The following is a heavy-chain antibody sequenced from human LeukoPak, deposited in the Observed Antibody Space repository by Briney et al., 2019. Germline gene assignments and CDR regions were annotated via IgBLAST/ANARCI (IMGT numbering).Heavy chain of an antibody. D-gene: IGHD4-23*01. Sequence: GGSLRLSCAASGFTFSTYWMHWVRQAPGKGLVWVSRISSDGTNTGYADSVKGRFTISRDNAKNTVYLQMNSLRAEDTAVYYCVRGGGNYWFDPWGQGTLVTVSS. CDR1: GFTFSTYW. V-gene: IGHV3-74*01. J-gene: IGHJ5*02. CDR2: ISSDGTNT. CDR3: VRGGGNYWFDP.